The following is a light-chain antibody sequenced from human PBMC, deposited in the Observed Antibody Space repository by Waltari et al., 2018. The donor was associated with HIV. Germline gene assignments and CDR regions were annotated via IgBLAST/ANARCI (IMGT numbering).Light chain of an antibody. Sequence: EIVLTQSPATLSLSPGERATLSCRASTSASRYFAWYQQKPGQAPRLLIYDASKRATGIPARFSGSGSGTDFTLTINGLGPEDFAVYYCQQRSNWPPAFGGGTKVEIK. CDR2: DAS. J-gene: IGKJ4*01. CDR1: TSASRY. CDR3: QQRSNWPPA. V-gene: IGKV3-11*01.